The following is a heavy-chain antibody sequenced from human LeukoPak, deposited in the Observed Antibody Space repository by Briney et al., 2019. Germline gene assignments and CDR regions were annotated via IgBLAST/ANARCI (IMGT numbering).Heavy chain of an antibody. D-gene: IGHD6-13*01. J-gene: IGHJ4*02. Sequence: KPSETLSLTCTVSGGSISSYYWNWIRQPPGKGLEWIGYIYYSGSTNYNPSLKSRVTISVDMSKNQCSLKVSSVTAADTAVYYCARVSSSSWIFHSWGQGTLVTVAS. CDR1: GGSISSYY. CDR2: IYYSGST. V-gene: IGHV4-59*01. CDR3: ARVSSSSWIFHS.